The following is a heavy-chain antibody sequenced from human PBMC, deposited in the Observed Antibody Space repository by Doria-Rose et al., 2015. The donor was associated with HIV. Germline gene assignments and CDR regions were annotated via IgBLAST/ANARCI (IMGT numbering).Heavy chain of an antibody. D-gene: IGHD3-10*01. J-gene: IGHJ4*02. V-gene: IGHV3-21*01. CDR2: ISSTSAYI. CDR3: ATGVTLDY. Sequence: VQLVQSGGGLVRPGGSLRLSCATSGFTFSSHRINWVRQAPGKVLEWVSSISSTSAYINYADSVWGRFTVSRDNARNSLYLQMDSLRAEDTAIYYCATGVTLDYWGQGTLVTVSS. CDR1: GFTFSSHR.